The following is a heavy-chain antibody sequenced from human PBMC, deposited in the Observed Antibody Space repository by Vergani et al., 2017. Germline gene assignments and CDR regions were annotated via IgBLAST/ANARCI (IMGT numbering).Heavy chain of an antibody. J-gene: IGHJ5*02. D-gene: IGHD3-3*01. CDR1: GGSISSSSYY. V-gene: IGHV4-39*07. CDR2: IYYSGST. Sequence: QLQLQESGPGLVKPSETLSLTCTVSGGSISSSSYYWGWIRQPPGKGLEWIGGIYYSGSTYYNPSLKSRVTISVDRSKNQFSLKLSSVTAADTAVYYCARDSFGWSGYYTHNWFDPWGQGTLVTVSS. CDR3: ARDSFGWSGYYTHNWFDP.